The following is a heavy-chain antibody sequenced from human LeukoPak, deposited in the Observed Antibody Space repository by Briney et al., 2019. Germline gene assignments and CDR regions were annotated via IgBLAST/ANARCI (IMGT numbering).Heavy chain of an antibody. CDR3: ARSTPNPYYYYGMDV. CDR1: GFTFSSYV. Sequence: GGSLRLSCAASGFTFSSYVMNWVRQAPGKGLEWVSYISSSGSTIYYADSVKGRFTISRDNAKNSLYLQMNSLRAEDTAVYYCARSTPNPYYYYGMDVWGKGTTVTVSS. J-gene: IGHJ6*04. CDR2: ISSSGSTI. V-gene: IGHV3-48*03.